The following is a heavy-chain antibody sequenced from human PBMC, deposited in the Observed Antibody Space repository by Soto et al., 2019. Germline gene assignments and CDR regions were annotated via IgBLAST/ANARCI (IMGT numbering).Heavy chain of an antibody. J-gene: IGHJ3*02. D-gene: IGHD3-22*01. V-gene: IGHV1-24*01. CDR1: GYTLTELS. CDR3: ATGVEITMIVVAAAAFDI. Sequence: ASVKVSCKVSGYTLTELSMHWVRQAPGKGLEWMGGFDPEVGETIYAQKFQGRVTMTEGTSTDTAYMELSSLRSEDTAVYYCATGVEITMIVVAAAAFDIWGQGTMVTVSS. CDR2: FDPEVGET.